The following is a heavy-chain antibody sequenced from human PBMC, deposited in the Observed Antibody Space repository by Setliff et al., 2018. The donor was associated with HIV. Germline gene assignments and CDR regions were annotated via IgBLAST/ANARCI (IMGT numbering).Heavy chain of an antibody. CDR1: GYSFTNYW. J-gene: IGHJ4*02. Sequence: GESLKISCKGSGYSFTNYWVGWVRQMPGRGLEWMGIIYPIDSDTKYSPSFWGRVTISVDEPTNTAYLHWNSLRPADTAMYYCGRSGKSGELYAYWGQGTQVTVSS. CDR3: GRSGKSGELYAY. CDR2: IYPIDSDT. D-gene: IGHD3-10*01. V-gene: IGHV5-51*04.